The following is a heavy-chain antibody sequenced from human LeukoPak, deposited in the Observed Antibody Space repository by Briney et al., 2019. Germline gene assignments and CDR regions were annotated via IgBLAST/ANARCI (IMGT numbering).Heavy chain of an antibody. CDR3: ANMMSMTTVTY. Sequence: GGSLRLSCAASGFTFSSNAMSWVRQPPGKGLEWVSAISGSGGSTYYADSVKGRFTISRDNSKNTLYLQMNSLRAEDTAVYYCANMMSMTTVTYWGQGALVTVSS. D-gene: IGHD4-11*01. V-gene: IGHV3-23*01. CDR1: GFTFSSNA. CDR2: ISGSGGST. J-gene: IGHJ4*02.